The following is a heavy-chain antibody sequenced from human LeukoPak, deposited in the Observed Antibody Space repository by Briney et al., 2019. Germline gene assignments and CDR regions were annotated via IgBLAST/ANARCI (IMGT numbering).Heavy chain of an antibody. D-gene: IGHD3-22*01. Sequence: ASVKVSCKASGYTFTSYGISWVRQAPGQGLEWMGWISAYNGNTNYAQKLQGRVTMTTDTSTSTAYMELSSLRSEDTAVYYCATAAVEYYYDSSGYYWPYWGQGTLVTVSS. CDR2: ISAYNGNT. J-gene: IGHJ4*02. CDR3: ATAAVEYYYDSSGYYWPY. V-gene: IGHV1-18*01. CDR1: GYTFTSYG.